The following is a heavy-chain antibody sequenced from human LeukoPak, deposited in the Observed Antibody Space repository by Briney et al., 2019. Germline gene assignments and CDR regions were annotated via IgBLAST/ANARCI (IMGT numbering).Heavy chain of an antibody. Sequence: PGGSLRLSCAASGFTFSTYTMNWVRQAPGKGLEWVSSISSSSSYIYYADSVKGRFTISRDNAKNSLYLQMNSLRAEDTAVYYCARDAHGQQWLVPLSADIWGQGTMVTVSS. D-gene: IGHD6-19*01. J-gene: IGHJ3*02. CDR1: GFTFSTYT. CDR2: ISSSSSYI. V-gene: IGHV3-21*01. CDR3: ARDAHGQQWLVPLSADI.